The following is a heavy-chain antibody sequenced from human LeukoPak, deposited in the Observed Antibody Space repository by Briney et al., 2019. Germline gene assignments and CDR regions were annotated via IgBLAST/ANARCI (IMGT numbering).Heavy chain of an antibody. CDR2: TSGDSKVI. V-gene: IGHV3-48*01. CDR3: GRVNFAPWLVPRSDY. D-gene: IGHD6-19*01. CDR1: GFTSKSHN. Sequence: PGGSLRLSYVASGFTSKSHNMNWVRQAPGKGLEWVSFTSGDSKVIYYADSVKGRFTISRDNAKNSLYLQMNSLRADDTAVYYCGRVNFAPWLVPRSDYWGQGTLVTVSS. J-gene: IGHJ4*02.